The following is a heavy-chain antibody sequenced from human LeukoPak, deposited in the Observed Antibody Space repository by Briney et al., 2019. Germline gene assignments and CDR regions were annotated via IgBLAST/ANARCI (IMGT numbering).Heavy chain of an antibody. CDR1: GYSFTSYW. CDR2: IHPGDSDT. D-gene: IGHD6-13*01. Sequence: GESLQISCKGSGYSFTSYWIAWVRRMPGKGLEWMGIIHPGDSDTTYSPSFQGQVTISADKSISTAYLQWSSLKASDTAVYYCASSVGIAAAGGFYSWGQGTLVTVSS. CDR3: ASSVGIAAAGGFYS. V-gene: IGHV5-51*01. J-gene: IGHJ4*02.